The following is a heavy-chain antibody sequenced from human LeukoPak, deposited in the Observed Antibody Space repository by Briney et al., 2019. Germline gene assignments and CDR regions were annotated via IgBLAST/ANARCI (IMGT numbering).Heavy chain of an antibody. CDR1: GGSISSYY. D-gene: IGHD6-13*01. J-gene: IGHJ5*02. CDR2: IYYSGST. V-gene: IGHV4-59*01. Sequence: SETLSLTCAVSGGSISSYYCSWIRQPPGKGLEWIGYIYYSGSTNYNPSLKSRVTISVDTSKNQFSLKLSSVTAADTAVYYCVKTQRSTWYWFDPWGQGALVTVSS. CDR3: VKTQRSTWYWFDP.